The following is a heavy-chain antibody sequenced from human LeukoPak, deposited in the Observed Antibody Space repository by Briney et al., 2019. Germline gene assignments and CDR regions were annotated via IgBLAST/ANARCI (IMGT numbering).Heavy chain of an antibody. Sequence: GGSLRLSCAASGFTVSSNYMSWVRQAPGKGLEWVSVIYSGGSTYYADSVKGRFTISRDNSKNTLYLQMNSLRAEDTAVYCCARSRIAAAGIDYWGQGTLVTVSS. CDR3: ARSRIAAAGIDY. D-gene: IGHD6-13*01. J-gene: IGHJ4*02. CDR2: IYSGGST. V-gene: IGHV3-53*01. CDR1: GFTVSSNY.